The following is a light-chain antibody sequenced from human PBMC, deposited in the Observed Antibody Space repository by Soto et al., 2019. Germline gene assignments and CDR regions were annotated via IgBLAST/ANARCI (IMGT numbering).Light chain of an antibody. CDR1: ENVRTF. CDR2: GAS. CDR3: QQHSHWPPWT. V-gene: IGKV3-11*01. J-gene: IGKJ1*01. Sequence: EVVLTQSPATLSLYPRERATLSCRASENVRTFVDWYQQKPGQAPRLLIYGASNRATGIPARFSGSGSGTDFTLTISNLEPEDFAVYYCQQHSHWPPWTFGQGTKV.